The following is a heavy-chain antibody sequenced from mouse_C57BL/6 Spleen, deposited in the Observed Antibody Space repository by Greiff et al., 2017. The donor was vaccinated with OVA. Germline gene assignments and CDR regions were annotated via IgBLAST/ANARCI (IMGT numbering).Heavy chain of an antibody. Sequence: VQLQQPGTELVKPGASVKLSCKASGYTFTSYWMHWVKQRPGQGLEWIGNINPSNGGTNYNEKFKSKATLTVDKSSSTAYMQLSSLTSEDSAVYYCARSEGRGFYYYAMDYWGQGTSVTVSS. CDR1: GYTFTSYW. V-gene: IGHV1-53*01. CDR3: ARSEGRGFYYYAMDY. CDR2: INPSNGGT. J-gene: IGHJ4*01.